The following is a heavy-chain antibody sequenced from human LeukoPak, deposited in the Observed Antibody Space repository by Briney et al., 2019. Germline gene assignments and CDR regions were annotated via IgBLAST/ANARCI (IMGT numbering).Heavy chain of an antibody. Sequence: GGSLRLSCAASGFTFSSYAMHWVRQAPGKGLEWVAVISYDGSNKYYADSVKGRFTISRDNSKNTLYLQMNSLRAGDTAVYYCARDGFDGYNYYYFDYWGQGTLVTVSS. V-gene: IGHV3-30-3*01. D-gene: IGHD5-24*01. CDR3: ARDGFDGYNYYYFDY. CDR1: GFTFSSYA. J-gene: IGHJ4*02. CDR2: ISYDGSNK.